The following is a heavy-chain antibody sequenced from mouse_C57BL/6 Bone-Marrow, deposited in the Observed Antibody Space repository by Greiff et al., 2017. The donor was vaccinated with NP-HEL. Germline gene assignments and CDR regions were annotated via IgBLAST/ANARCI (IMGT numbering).Heavy chain of an antibody. CDR1: GYTFTDYY. Sequence: QVQLQQSGPELVKPGASVKISCKASGYTFTDYYINWVKQRPGQGLEWIGWIFPGSGSTYYNEKFKGKATLTVDKSSSTAYMLLSSLTSEDSAVYFCARRGPYDYDAFHYFDYWGQGTTLTVSS. CDR2: IFPGSGST. CDR3: ARRGPYDYDAFHYFDY. V-gene: IGHV1-75*01. D-gene: IGHD2-4*01. J-gene: IGHJ2*01.